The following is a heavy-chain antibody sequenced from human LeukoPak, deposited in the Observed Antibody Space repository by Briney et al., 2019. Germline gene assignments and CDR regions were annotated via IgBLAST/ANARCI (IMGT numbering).Heavy chain of an antibody. CDR1: GDSVSSNSAA. CDR3: ARASDYSNYLPFAYRFDY. V-gene: IGHV6-1*01. J-gene: IGHJ4*02. CDR2: TYYRSKWYN. D-gene: IGHD4-11*01. Sequence: RSQTLSLTCAISGDSVSSNSAAWNWIRQSPSRGLEWLGRTYYRSKWYNDYAVSVKSRITINPDTSKNQFSLQLNSVTPEDTAVYYCARASDYSNYLPFAYRFDYWGQGTLVTVSS.